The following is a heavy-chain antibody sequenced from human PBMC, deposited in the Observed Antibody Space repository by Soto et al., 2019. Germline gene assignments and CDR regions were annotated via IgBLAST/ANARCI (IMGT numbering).Heavy chain of an antibody. J-gene: IGHJ5*02. D-gene: IGHD6-6*01. CDR2: ILYDGSIE. V-gene: IGHV3-30-3*01. Sequence: PRLSCSASVFTFSTYAMNWVRQAPGKGLEWVAVILYDGSIEHYADSVKGRFTVSRDNSKNTVYLQMNSLTPEDKAVYYCAREASVAALKWFDPWGQGTLVTVSS. CDR1: VFTFSTYA. CDR3: AREASVAALKWFDP.